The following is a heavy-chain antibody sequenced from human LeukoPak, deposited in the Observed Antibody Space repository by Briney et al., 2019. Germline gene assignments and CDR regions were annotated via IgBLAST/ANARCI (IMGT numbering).Heavy chain of an antibody. J-gene: IGHJ4*02. V-gene: IGHV3-15*07. D-gene: IGHD6-19*01. CDR2: IKSKTDGGTT. CDR1: GFTFSNAW. Sequence: GGSLRLSCAASGFTFSNAWMNWVRQAPGKGLEWVGRIKSKTDGGTTDYAAPVKGRFTISRDDTKNTLYLQMNSLKTEDTAVYYCTTLWLVLGYFDYWGQGTLVTVSS. CDR3: TTLWLVLGYFDY.